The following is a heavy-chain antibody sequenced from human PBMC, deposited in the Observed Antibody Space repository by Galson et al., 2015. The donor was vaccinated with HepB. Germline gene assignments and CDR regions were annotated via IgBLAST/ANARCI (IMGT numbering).Heavy chain of an antibody. Sequence: SLRLSCAASGFNFSTYWMHWVRQAPGKGLVWASRIHSDGSTTAFADSVRGRFSISRDNAKSTLFLQMNSLRVYDTAVYFCAREGRTYFFNSGTYHRAFDIWGQGTVVTVSS. V-gene: IGHV3-74*01. J-gene: IGHJ3*02. CDR1: GFNFSTYW. CDR2: IHSDGSTT. D-gene: IGHD3-10*01. CDR3: AREGRTYFFNSGTYHRAFDI.